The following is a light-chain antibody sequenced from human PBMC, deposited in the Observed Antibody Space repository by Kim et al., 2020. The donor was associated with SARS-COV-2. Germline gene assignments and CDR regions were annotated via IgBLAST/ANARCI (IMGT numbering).Light chain of an antibody. J-gene: IGLJ3*02. CDR2: EDS. Sequence: SYELTQPPSVSVSPGQTARITCSGDVLPEKYVYWYQQKSGQAPVLVIFEDSKRPSRIPERFSGSSSGTMATLTISGAQVEDEADYYCYLTDTKTNHGVFGGGTQLTVL. CDR1: VLPEKY. V-gene: IGLV3-10*01. CDR3: YLTDTKTNHGV.